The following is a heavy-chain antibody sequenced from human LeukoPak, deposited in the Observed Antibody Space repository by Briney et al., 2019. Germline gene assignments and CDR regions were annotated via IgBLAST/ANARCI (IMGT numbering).Heavy chain of an antibody. J-gene: IGHJ1*01. Sequence: GGSLRLSCAASGFTFSSYAMSWVRQAPGQGLEWVSAISGSGGSTYYADSVKGRFTISRDNSKNTLYLQMNSLRSEDTAVYYCAKGEQWLVLKMYFQHWGQGTLVTVSS. V-gene: IGHV3-23*01. D-gene: IGHD6-19*01. CDR1: GFTFSSYA. CDR2: ISGSGGST. CDR3: AKGEQWLVLKMYFQH.